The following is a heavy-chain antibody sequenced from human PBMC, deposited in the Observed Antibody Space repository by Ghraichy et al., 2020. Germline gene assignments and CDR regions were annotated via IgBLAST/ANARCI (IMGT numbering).Heavy chain of an antibody. D-gene: IGHD3-16*02. CDR1: GGSFSGYY. J-gene: IGHJ4*02. V-gene: IGHV4-34*01. CDR2: INHSGST. CDR3: ALLPRLGELSPTADTTGDY. Sequence: SETLSLTCAVYGGSFSGYYWSWIRQPPGKGLEWIGEINHSGSTNYNPSLKSRVTISVDTSKNQFSLKLSSVTAADTAVYYCALLPRLGELSPTADTTGDYWGQGTLVTVSS.